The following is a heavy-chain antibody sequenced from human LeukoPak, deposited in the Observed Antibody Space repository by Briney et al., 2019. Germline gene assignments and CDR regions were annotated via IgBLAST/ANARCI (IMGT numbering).Heavy chain of an antibody. CDR1: GFTFSSYA. Sequence: GGSLRLFCAASGFTFSSYAMSWVRQAPGKGLEWVSAISGSGGSTYYADSVKGRFTISRDNSKNTLYLQMNSLRAEDTAVYYCAKLRDGYNFFYFDYWGQGTLVTVSS. D-gene: IGHD5-24*01. CDR2: ISGSGGST. V-gene: IGHV3-23*01. CDR3: AKLRDGYNFFYFDY. J-gene: IGHJ4*02.